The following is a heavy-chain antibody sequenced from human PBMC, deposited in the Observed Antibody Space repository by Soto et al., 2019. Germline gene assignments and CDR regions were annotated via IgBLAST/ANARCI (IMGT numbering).Heavy chain of an antibody. V-gene: IGHV3-30*18. CDR1: GFSFNNYG. J-gene: IGHJ6*03. CDR2: ILFDGSDN. D-gene: IGHD2-15*01. Sequence: QVQLVESGGGVVQPGGSLRLSCAASGFSFNNYGMHWVRQAPGKGLEWVAVILFDGSDNWYADSVKGRFTISRDNSKNTLYLHMNSLTAEDSAVYYCVKDMGYCSGGSCYWEAYFYYYMDVWGKGTTVTVSS. CDR3: VKDMGYCSGGSCYWEAYFYYYMDV.